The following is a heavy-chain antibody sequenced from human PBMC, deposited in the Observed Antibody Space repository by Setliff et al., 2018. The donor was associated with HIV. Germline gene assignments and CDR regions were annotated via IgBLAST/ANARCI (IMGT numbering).Heavy chain of an antibody. Sequence: PSETLSLTCNASGVSISAYYWSWIRQPPGKGLEWVGYVYYSGTTYYNPSLKSRLRMSVDTSKNQFTLKVISMTAADTAVYYCARDRATYYDILTGYYKRPGSEYFQHWGQGTLVTVSS. CDR1: GVSISAYY. D-gene: IGHD3-9*01. J-gene: IGHJ1*01. CDR3: ARDRATYYDILTGYYKRPGSEYFQH. V-gene: IGHV4-59*12. CDR2: VYYSGTT.